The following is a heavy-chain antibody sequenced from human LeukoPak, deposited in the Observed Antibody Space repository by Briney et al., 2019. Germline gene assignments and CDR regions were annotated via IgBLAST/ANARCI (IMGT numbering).Heavy chain of an antibody. CDR1: GGSFSGYY. CDR2: IFHSGGT. Sequence: SETLSLTCAVYGGSFSGYYWSWIRQPPGKGLEWIGEIFHSGGTNYNPSLKSRVTISIDTSKNQLSLNLNSVTAADTAVYYCARAAAYNLDHWGQGTLVIVSS. CDR3: ARAAAYNLDH. D-gene: IGHD6-13*01. V-gene: IGHV4-34*12. J-gene: IGHJ4*02.